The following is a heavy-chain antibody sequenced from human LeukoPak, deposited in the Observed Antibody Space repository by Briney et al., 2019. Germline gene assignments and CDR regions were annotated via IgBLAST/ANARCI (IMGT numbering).Heavy chain of an antibody. D-gene: IGHD4-23*01. Sequence: GGSLRLSCTASEFTFGDYSMSWFRQAPGKGLEWVSFIRSETHSGTTQYAASVKGRFTISRDDSKSIAYLQMNSLKTEDTAVYFCTRGYGGNSEYAFDIWGQGTMVTVSS. J-gene: IGHJ3*02. CDR1: EFTFGDYS. CDR2: IRSETHSGTT. CDR3: TRGYGGNSEYAFDI. V-gene: IGHV3-49*03.